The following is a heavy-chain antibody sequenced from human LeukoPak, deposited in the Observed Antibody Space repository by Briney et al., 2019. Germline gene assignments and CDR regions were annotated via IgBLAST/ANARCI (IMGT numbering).Heavy chain of an antibody. CDR3: ARGYCANGVCYSVTDY. V-gene: IGHV3-21*01. CDR2: ISSTGSYT. J-gene: IGHJ4*02. Sequence: GGSLRLSCAASGFTFSSYWMSWVRQAPGKGLKWVSYISSTGSYTKYADSVKGRFTISRDNAKNSLYLQMNSLRAEDTAVYYCARGYCANGVCYSVTDYWGQGILVTVSS. D-gene: IGHD2-8*01. CDR1: GFTFSSYW.